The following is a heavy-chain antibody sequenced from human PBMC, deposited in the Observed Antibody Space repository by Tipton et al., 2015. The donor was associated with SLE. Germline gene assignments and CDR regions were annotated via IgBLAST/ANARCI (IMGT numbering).Heavy chain of an antibody. V-gene: IGHV4-39*01. Sequence: LRLSCTVSGGSISNSNYYWGWNRQSPGKGLEWIGSIYYRGNTYYNPSLKSRVTMSVDTSKNQIPLKLSSVTAADTAVYYCARMSRDIVVVTTTFDYWGQGTLVTVSS. CDR2: IYYRGNT. CDR1: GGSISNSNYY. J-gene: IGHJ4*02. CDR3: ARMSRDIVVVTTTFDY. D-gene: IGHD2-2*01.